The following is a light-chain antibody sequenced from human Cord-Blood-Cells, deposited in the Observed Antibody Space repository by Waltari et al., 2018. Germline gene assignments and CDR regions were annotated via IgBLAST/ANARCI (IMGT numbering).Light chain of an antibody. V-gene: IGLV2-8*01. Sequence: QSALTQPPSASGSPGQSVTISCTGTSSDVGGYNYVSWYQQHQGKAPKRMIYEVSKRPSGVPDLFSASKSGNTASLTVSGLQAEDEADYYCSSYAGSNHPYVFGTGTKVTVL. CDR2: EVS. CDR3: SSYAGSNHPYV. J-gene: IGLJ1*01. CDR1: SSDVGGYNY.